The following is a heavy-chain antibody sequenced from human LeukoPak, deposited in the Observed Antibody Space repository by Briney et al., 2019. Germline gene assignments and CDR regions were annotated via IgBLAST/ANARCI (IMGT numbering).Heavy chain of an antibody. CDR1: GFTFSSYS. CDR3: ARGKYSSGWFDY. D-gene: IGHD6-19*01. Sequence: PGGSLRLSCAASGFTFSSYSMSWVRQAPGKGLEWVSSITTSSTYISYADSVKGRSTISRDNAKNSLYLQMNSLRAEDTAVYYCARGKYSSGWFDYWGQGTLVTVSS. CDR2: ITTSSTYI. V-gene: IGHV3-21*01. J-gene: IGHJ4*02.